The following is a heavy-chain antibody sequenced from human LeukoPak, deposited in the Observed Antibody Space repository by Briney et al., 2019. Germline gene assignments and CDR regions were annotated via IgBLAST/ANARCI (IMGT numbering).Heavy chain of an antibody. CDR3: ARDSWSGGWYNWNDYYYYGMDV. J-gene: IGHJ6*02. D-gene: IGHD1-1*01. V-gene: IGHV3-23*01. CDR1: RFTFSTYP. Sequence: PGGSLRLSCAASRFTFSTYPMSWVRQAPGKGLVWISTISGSGTATHYADSVKGRFTISRDNSKNTLFLQMNSLRAEDTAVYYCARDSWSGGWYNWNDYYYYGMDVWGQGTTVTVSS. CDR2: ISGSGTAT.